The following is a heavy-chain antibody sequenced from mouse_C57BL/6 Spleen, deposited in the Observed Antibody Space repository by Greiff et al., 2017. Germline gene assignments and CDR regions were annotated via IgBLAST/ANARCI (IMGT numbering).Heavy chain of an antibody. D-gene: IGHD4-1*02. CDR3: ARGNWDNYFDY. J-gene: IGHJ2*01. CDR2: IDPEDGET. CDR1: GFNIKDYY. Sequence: EVQLQQSGAELVKPGASVKLSCTASGFNIKDYYMHWVKQRTEQGLEWIGRIDPEDGETKYAAKFQGKATLTADTSSNTAYLQLSSLTSEDTAVYYCARGNWDNYFDYWGQGTTLTVSS. V-gene: IGHV14-2*01.